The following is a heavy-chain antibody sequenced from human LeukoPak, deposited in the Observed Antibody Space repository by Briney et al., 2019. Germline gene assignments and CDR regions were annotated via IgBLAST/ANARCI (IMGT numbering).Heavy chain of an antibody. Sequence: GGSLRLSCTASGFAFDEHGMSWVRQVPGKGLEWVSGINWSGKSTAYTDPFRGRFTISRDNAKNSLYLQMDSLRAEDTALYYCGRAPITSPFYFDYWGQGALVTVTS. CDR3: GRAPITSPFYFDY. D-gene: IGHD2-2*01. V-gene: IGHV3-20*04. CDR1: GFAFDEHG. J-gene: IGHJ4*02. CDR2: INWSGKST.